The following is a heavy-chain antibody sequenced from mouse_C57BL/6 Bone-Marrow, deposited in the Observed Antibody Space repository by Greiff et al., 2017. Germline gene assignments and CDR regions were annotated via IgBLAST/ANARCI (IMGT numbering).Heavy chain of an antibody. CDR1: GYTFTDYY. CDR3: ARSVRFAY. V-gene: IGHV1-19*01. J-gene: IGHJ3*01. Sequence: VHVKQSGPVLVKPGASVKMSCKASGYTFTDYYMNWVKQSHGKSLEWIGVINPYNGGTSYNQKFKGKATLTVDKSSSTAYMELNSLTSEDSAVYYCARSVRFAYWGQGTLVTVSA. CDR2: INPYNGGT.